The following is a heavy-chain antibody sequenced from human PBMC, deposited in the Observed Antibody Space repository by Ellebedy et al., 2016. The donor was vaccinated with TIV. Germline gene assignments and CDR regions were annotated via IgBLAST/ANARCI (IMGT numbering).Heavy chain of an antibody. J-gene: IGHJ4*02. D-gene: IGHD3-10*02. CDR2: IYYTGAT. Sequence: MPSETLSLTCTVSGDSFSSGIYYWAWIRQAPLRGLVWIGTIYYTGATDYNASLKSRVTLSVDRSKNEFSLRLTSVTAADTGVYFCARLNRAHYVPPYFDLWGQGILVTVSS. CDR3: ARLNRAHYVPPYFDL. V-gene: IGHV4-39*01. CDR1: GDSFSSGIYY.